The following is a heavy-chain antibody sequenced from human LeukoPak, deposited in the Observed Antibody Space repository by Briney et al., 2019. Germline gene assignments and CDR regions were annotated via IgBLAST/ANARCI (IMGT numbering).Heavy chain of an antibody. CDR1: GFTFSSYA. CDR3: ASGYYYDSSGQEKAFDI. D-gene: IGHD3-22*01. V-gene: IGHV3-30*02. Sequence: GGSLRLSCEASGFTFSSYAMHWVRQVPGKGLEWVAFIRYDERNKYYSDSVKGRFTISRDNSKNTLYLQMNRLRAEDTAVYYCASGYYYDSSGQEKAFDIWGQGAMVTVSS. CDR2: IRYDERNK. J-gene: IGHJ3*02.